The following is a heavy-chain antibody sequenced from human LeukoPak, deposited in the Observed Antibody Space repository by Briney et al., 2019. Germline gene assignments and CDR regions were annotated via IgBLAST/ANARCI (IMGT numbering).Heavy chain of an antibody. J-gene: IGHJ3*02. Sequence: SETLSLTCTVSGGSISSSSYYWGWIRQPPGKGLEWIGSIYYSGSTYYNPSLKSRVTISVDTSKNQFSMKLSSVTAADTAVYYCARHSPSDAFDIWGQGTMVTVSS. CDR3: ARHSPSDAFDI. CDR2: IYYSGST. CDR1: GGSISSSSYY. V-gene: IGHV4-39*01.